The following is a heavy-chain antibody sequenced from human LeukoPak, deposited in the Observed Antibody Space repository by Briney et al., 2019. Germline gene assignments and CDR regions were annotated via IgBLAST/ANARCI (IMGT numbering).Heavy chain of an antibody. V-gene: IGHV1-18*01. CDR3: ARDGRCSGGSCYSEAFDI. CDR1: GYSFTSYA. Sequence: ASVKVSCKASGYSFTSYAYNWVRQAPGQGLEWMGWISAYDGGTKYAQDLQGRVTMTTDTSTSTAYMELRSLRSDDTAVYYCARDGRCSGGSCYSEAFDIWGQGTMVTVSS. D-gene: IGHD2-15*01. CDR2: ISAYDGGT. J-gene: IGHJ3*02.